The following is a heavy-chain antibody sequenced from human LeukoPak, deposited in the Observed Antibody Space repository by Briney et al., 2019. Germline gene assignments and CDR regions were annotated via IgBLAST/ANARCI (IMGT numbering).Heavy chain of an antibody. CDR1: GYTSTSYG. CDR2: ISAYNGNT. V-gene: IGHV1-18*01. CDR3: ARARLRYCSGGSCYSGYWFDP. J-gene: IGHJ5*02. D-gene: IGHD2-15*01. Sequence: ASVKVSCKASGYTSTSYGISWVRQAPGQGLEWMGWISAYNGNTNYAQKLQGRVTMTTDTSTSTAYMELSRLRSDDTAVYYCARARLRYCSGGSCYSGYWFDPWGQGTLVTVSS.